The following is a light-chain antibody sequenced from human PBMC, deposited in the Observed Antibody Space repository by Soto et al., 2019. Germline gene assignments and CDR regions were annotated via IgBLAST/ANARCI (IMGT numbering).Light chain of an antibody. Sequence: QAVLTQPPSVSGAPGQRVTISCTGTSSNSGAGYDVNWYQHLPGAAPKLLIYTNGNRPSGVPDRFSGSKSGTSASLAITGLQAEDEADYYCQSYDSGLSGSVFGGGTKLTVL. V-gene: IGLV1-40*01. CDR2: TNG. J-gene: IGLJ3*02. CDR3: QSYDSGLSGSV. CDR1: SSNSGAGYD.